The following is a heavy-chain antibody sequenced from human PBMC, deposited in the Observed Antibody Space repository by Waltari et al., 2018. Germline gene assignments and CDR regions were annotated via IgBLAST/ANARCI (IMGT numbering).Heavy chain of an antibody. CDR2: INSDGSST. J-gene: IGHJ6*03. Sequence: WVRQAPGKGLVWVSRINSDGSSTSYAASVKGRFTISRDNAKNTLYLQMNSLRAEDTAVYYCARVGEMATQTPYYMDVWGKGTTVTVSS. D-gene: IGHD5-12*01. CDR3: ARVGEMATQTPYYMDV. V-gene: IGHV3-74*01.